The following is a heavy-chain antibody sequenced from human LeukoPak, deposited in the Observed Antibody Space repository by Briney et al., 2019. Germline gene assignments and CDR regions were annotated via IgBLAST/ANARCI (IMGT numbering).Heavy chain of an antibody. V-gene: IGHV1-69*13. CDR1: GGTFSSYA. CDR2: IIPIFGTA. Sequence: ASVKVSCKASGGTFSSYAISWVRQAPGQGLEWMGGIIPIFGTANYAQKFQGRVTITADESTSTAYMELSSLRSEDTAVYYCARDGKSIAARRTYNWFDPWGQGTLVTVSS. CDR3: ARDGKSIAARRTYNWFDP. J-gene: IGHJ5*02. D-gene: IGHD6-6*01.